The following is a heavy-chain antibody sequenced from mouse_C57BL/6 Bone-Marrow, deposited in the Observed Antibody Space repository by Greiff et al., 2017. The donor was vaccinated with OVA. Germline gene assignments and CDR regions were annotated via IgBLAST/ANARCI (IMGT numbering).Heavy chain of an antibody. D-gene: IGHD1-1*01. J-gene: IGHJ2*01. V-gene: IGHV3-8*01. Sequence: EVKLEESGPGLAKPSQTLSLTCSVTGYSITSDYWNWIRKFPGNKLEYMGYISYSGSTYYNPSLKRRLSITRYTSKNQYYLQLNSVTTEDTATYYCARTPYYYGRAYFDFWGPGTTLTVSS. CDR3: ARTPYYYGRAYFDF. CDR1: GYSITSDY. CDR2: ISYSGST.